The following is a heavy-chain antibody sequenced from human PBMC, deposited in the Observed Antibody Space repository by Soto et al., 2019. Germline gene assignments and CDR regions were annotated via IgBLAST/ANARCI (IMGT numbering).Heavy chain of an antibody. Sequence: SVKVSCKASGGTFSSYAISWVRQAPGQGLEWMGGIIPIFGTANYAQKFQGRVTITADESTSTAYMELSSLRSEDTAVYYCARGFYTEWELLRSYYYYGMDVWGHGTTVTFSS. J-gene: IGHJ6*02. CDR1: GGTFSSYA. CDR2: IIPIFGTA. CDR3: ARGFYTEWELLRSYYYYGMDV. V-gene: IGHV1-69*13. D-gene: IGHD1-26*01.